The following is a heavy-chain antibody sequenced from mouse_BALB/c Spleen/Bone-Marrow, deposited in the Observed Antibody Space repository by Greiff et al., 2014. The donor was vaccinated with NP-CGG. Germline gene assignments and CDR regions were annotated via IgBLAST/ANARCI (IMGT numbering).Heavy chain of an antibody. V-gene: IGHV1-7*01. D-gene: IGHD2-3*01. J-gene: IGHJ2*01. CDR3: ARERYAGYYFDY. CDR2: INPSTGYT. Sequence: VQLQQSGAEPAKPGASVKMSCKASGYTFTSYWMHWVKQRPGQGLEWIGYINPSTGYTEYNQKFKDKATLTADKSSSTAYMQLSSLTSEDSAVYYCARERYAGYYFDYWGQGTTLTVSS. CDR1: GYTFTSYW.